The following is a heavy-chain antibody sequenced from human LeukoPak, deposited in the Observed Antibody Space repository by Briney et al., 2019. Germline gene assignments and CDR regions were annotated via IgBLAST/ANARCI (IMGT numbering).Heavy chain of an antibody. D-gene: IGHD5-12*01. V-gene: IGHV3-9*01. CDR3: ARGKGGGYGSRHYFDY. J-gene: IGHJ4*02. CDR2: ISWNSGSI. Sequence: PGGSLRLSCAASGFTFDDYAMHWVRQAPGKGLEWVSGISWNSGSIGYADSVKGRFTISRDNAKNSLYLQMNSLRAEDTALYYCARGKGGGYGSRHYFDYWGQGTLVTVSS. CDR1: GFTFDDYA.